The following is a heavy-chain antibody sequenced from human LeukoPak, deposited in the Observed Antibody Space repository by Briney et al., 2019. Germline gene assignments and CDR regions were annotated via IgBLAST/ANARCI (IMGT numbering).Heavy chain of an antibody. CDR3: ARHRGWIDY. Sequence: GESLKIPLNGSGYSFTTYWIGWVRPMPGKGLEWMGIIYPGDSETRYSPSFQGQVPISLDRSIRTAYLQWSSLKASDSAMYYCARHRGWIDYWGQGTLVTVSS. CDR2: IYPGDSET. D-gene: IGHD6-19*01. J-gene: IGHJ4*02. V-gene: IGHV5-51*01. CDR1: GYSFTTYW.